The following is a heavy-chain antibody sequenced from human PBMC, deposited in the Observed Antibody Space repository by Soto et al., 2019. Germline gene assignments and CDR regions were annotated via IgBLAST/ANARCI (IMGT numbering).Heavy chain of an antibody. CDR1: GGSISSGGYS. CDR2: IYYSGST. Sequence: PSETLSLTCTVSGGSISSGGYSWSWICQHPGKGLEWIGYIYYSGSTYYNPSLKSRVTISVDTSKNQFSLKLSSVTAADTAVYYCARSKRMVRDFDPWGQGTLVTVSS. CDR3: ARSKRMVRDFDP. J-gene: IGHJ5*02. V-gene: IGHV4-31*03. D-gene: IGHD3-10*01.